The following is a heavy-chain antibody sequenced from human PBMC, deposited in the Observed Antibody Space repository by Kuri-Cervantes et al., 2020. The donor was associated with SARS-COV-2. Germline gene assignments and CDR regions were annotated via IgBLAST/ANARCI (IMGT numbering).Heavy chain of an antibody. CDR2: IYHSGST. Sequence: SQTLSLTCAVSGGSISSGGYSWSWIRQPPGKGLEWIGYIYHSGSTNYNPSLKSRVTISVDRSKNQVSLKLSTVTAADTAVYYCARPGYCSSTSCYNNWFDTWGQGTLVTVSS. D-gene: IGHD2-2*02. V-gene: IGHV4-30-2*01. CDR3: ARPGYCSSTSCYNNWFDT. CDR1: GGSISSGGYS. J-gene: IGHJ5*02.